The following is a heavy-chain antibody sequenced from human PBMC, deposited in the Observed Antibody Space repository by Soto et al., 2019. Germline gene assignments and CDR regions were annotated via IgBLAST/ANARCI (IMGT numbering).Heavy chain of an antibody. V-gene: IGHV3-30-3*01. CDR1: GFTFSSYA. D-gene: IGHD2-15*01. CDR2: ISYDGSNK. J-gene: IGHJ6*02. Sequence: QVQLVETGGGVVQPGRSLRLSCAASGFTFSSYAMHCVRQSPGKGLEWVAVISYDGSNKYYADSVKGRFTISRDNSKNTLYLQMSSLRDEDTAVYYCARDVVAATWGIYCYFGMDVWGQGTTVTVSS. CDR3: ARDVVAATWGIYCYFGMDV.